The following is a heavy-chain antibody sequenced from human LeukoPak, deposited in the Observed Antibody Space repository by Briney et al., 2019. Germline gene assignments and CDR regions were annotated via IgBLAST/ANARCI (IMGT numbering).Heavy chain of an antibody. CDR2: TYYRSKWYY. J-gene: IGHJ6*02. Sequence: SQTLSLTCAISGDSVSSISIAWNWIRQSPSRGLEWLGRTYYRSKWYYEYAVSVKSRINISPDTSKNQFSLQLTSVTPEDTAVYYCSLARSEYHYGMDVWGQGTTVTVSS. CDR1: GDSVSSISIA. V-gene: IGHV6-1*01. CDR3: SLARSEYHYGMDV.